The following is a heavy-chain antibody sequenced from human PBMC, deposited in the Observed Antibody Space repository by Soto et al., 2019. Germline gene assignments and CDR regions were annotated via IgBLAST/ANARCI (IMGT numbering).Heavy chain of an antibody. Sequence: PGGSLRLSCTASGFTFSDYEMNWFRQAPGKGLEWVGFIRSKDLGGTEHYAASVRGRFNISRDDAKSVAYLPMDSLKTEDTGVYYCARHARVGKYLPLNYYAVEVWGQGNTVTVSS. CDR2: IRSKDLGGTE. CDR1: GFTFSDYE. J-gene: IGHJ6*02. D-gene: IGHD2-2*01. V-gene: IGHV3-49*03. CDR3: ARHARVGKYLPLNYYAVEV.